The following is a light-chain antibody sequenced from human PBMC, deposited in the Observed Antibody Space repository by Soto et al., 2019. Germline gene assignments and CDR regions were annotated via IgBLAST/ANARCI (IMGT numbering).Light chain of an antibody. CDR1: QSVIHTSNNKSY. V-gene: IGKV4-1*01. CDR2: WAS. CDR3: QQYYSTPRT. Sequence: DIVMTQFPDSLAVSLGERATINCKSSQSVIHTSNNKSYLAWYQQKAGQPPELLLYWASARDSGVPDRFSGSGSGTDFTLTISSLQAEDVAVYYCQQYYSTPRTFGQGTKVEIK. J-gene: IGKJ2*01.